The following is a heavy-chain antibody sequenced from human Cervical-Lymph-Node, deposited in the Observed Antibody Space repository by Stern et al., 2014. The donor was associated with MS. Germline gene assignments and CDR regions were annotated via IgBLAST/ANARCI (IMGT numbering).Heavy chain of an antibody. CDR1: GGSISSGGSS. V-gene: IGHV4-30-2*01. CDR2: IYHSGST. Sequence: QLMESGSGQAKPSQTLSLTCAVSGGSISSGGSSWNWIRQPPGKGLGWIGFIYHSGSTYYNPSLKGRVFISVDTSKNQFALTLRSVTAADTAVYYCARGGVIYTQDRNGFDVWGQGTMVTVSS. CDR3: ARGGVIYTQDRNGFDV. J-gene: IGHJ3*01. D-gene: IGHD2-21*01.